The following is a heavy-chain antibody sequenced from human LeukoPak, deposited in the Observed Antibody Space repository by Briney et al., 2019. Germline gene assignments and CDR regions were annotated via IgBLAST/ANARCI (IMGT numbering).Heavy chain of an antibody. J-gene: IGHJ3*02. V-gene: IGHV3-21*01. D-gene: IGHD3-10*01. Sequence: PGGSLRLSCAASGFTFSSYSMNWVRQAPGKGLEWVSSISSSSSYIYYADSVKGRFTISRDNAKNSLYLQMNSLRAEDTAVYYCARDLDPYGPGRTYAFDIWGQGTMVTVSS. CDR3: ARDLDPYGPGRTYAFDI. CDR1: GFTFSSYS. CDR2: ISSSSSYI.